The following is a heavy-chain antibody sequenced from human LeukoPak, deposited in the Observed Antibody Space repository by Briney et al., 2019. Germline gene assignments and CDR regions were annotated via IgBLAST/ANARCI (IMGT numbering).Heavy chain of an antibody. CDR3: AKDRAYSGYDLGAFDV. CDR2: ISWSSASI. D-gene: IGHD5-12*01. J-gene: IGHJ3*01. V-gene: IGHV3-9*01. CDR1: GFTFDDYA. Sequence: PGGSLRLSCAASGFTFDDYAMHWVRQAPGKGLEWVSGISWSSASIDYADSVKGRFTISRDNAKNSLYLQMNSLRAEDTALYYCAKDRAYSGYDLGAFDVWGQGTMVTVSS.